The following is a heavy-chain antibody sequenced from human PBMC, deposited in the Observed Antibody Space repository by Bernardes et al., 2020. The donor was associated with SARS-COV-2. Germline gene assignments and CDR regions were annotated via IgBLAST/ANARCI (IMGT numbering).Heavy chain of an antibody. D-gene: IGHD5-18*01. Sequence: ASVKVSCKASGYTFTSYGISWVRQAPGQGLEWMGWISAYNGNTNYAQKLQGRVTMTTDTSTSTAYMELRSLRSDDTAVYYCARDSMIQLWLPNYYYYYGMDVWGQGTTVTVSS. V-gene: IGHV1-18*01. CDR1: GYTFTSYG. CDR2: ISAYNGNT. J-gene: IGHJ6*02. CDR3: ARDSMIQLWLPNYYYYYGMDV.